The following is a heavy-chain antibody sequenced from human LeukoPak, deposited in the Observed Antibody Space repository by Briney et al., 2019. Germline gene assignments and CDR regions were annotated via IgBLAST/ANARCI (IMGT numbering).Heavy chain of an antibody. CDR3: ARHIIAALGWGPFDI. Sequence: PGGSLRLSCAASGFTFSSYAMSWVRQAPGKGLEWVSAISGSGSSTHYADSVKGRFTISRDNSKNTLYLQVNTLTAEDTAVYYCARHIIAALGWGPFDIWGQGTVVTVSS. D-gene: IGHD6-13*01. V-gene: IGHV3-23*01. CDR2: ISGSGSST. CDR1: GFTFSSYA. J-gene: IGHJ3*02.